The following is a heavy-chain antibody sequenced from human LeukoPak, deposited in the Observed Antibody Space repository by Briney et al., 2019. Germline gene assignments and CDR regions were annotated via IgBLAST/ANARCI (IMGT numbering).Heavy chain of an antibody. J-gene: IGHJ4*02. V-gene: IGHV3-11*04. D-gene: IGHD5-24*01. CDR2: ISFSGSTI. CDR3: AKYRLIWLPAPVFEY. Sequence: GGSLRLSCAASGFTFSDYYMSWIRQAPGKGLEWISYISFSGSTIYYADSVKGRFTISRDNAKNSLYLQMNSLRPEDTAVYYCAKYRLIWLPAPVFEYWGQGTLVTVSS. CDR1: GFTFSDYY.